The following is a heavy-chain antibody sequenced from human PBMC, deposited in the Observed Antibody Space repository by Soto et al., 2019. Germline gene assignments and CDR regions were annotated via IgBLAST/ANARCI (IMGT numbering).Heavy chain of an antibody. CDR2: IRSKANSYST. D-gene: IGHD3-3*01. CDR1: GFTFSGSA. Sequence: PGGSLRLSCAASGFTFSGSAMHWVRQAPGKGLEWVGRIRSKANSYSTAYAASGRGRFTIARYDSKNTAYLQMNSLKTEETGVYYCNRQALPFSESLTPYYYGMDVWGQGTTVTVSS. V-gene: IGHV3-73*01. J-gene: IGHJ6*02. CDR3: NRQALPFSESLTPYYYGMDV.